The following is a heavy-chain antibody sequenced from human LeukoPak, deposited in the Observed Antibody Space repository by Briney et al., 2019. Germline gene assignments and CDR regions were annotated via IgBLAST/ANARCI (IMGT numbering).Heavy chain of an antibody. D-gene: IGHD2-8*02. V-gene: IGHV3-23*01. Sequence: GGSLRLSCAASGFTFSTFAMIWVSQPPGKGLEWVSSIFPSGGEIHYADSVRGRFTISRDNSKSTLSLQMNSLRAEDTAIYYCATYRQVLLPFESWGQGTLVTVSS. J-gene: IGHJ4*02. CDR1: GFTFSTFA. CDR3: ATYRQVLLPFES. CDR2: IFPSGGEI.